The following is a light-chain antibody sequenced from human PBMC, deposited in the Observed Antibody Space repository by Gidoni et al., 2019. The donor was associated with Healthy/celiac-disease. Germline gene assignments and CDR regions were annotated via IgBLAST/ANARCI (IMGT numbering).Light chain of an antibody. CDR2: EVS. CDR3: CSYACSRV. J-gene: IGLJ3*02. V-gene: IGLV2-23*02. CDR1: SSYVGSYNL. Sequence: QAALTQPASVSGSPGQSITISCTGTSSYVGSYNLVSWYQQHPVKAPKLMIYEVSKRPSGVSNRFSGSKSGSTASLTISGLQAEDEADYYCCSYACSRVFGGGTKLTVL.